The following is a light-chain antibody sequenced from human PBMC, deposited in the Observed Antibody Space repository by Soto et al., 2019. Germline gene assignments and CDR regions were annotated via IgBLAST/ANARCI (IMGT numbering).Light chain of an antibody. CDR3: QQYGSSPLT. Sequence: DIQMTQSPSTLSASVGDRVTITCRASQSISNWLAWYQQKLGRAPELLIFDASILERGVPSRFSGSGSGTQFTLTISSLQPDDFALYYCQQYGSSPLTFGQGTKVEIK. CDR1: QSISNW. CDR2: DAS. J-gene: IGKJ1*01. V-gene: IGKV1-5*01.